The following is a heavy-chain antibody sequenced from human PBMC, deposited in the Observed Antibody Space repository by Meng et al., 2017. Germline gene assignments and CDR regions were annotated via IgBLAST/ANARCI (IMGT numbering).Heavy chain of an antibody. CDR3: ARGSRSGSYYKRGWFDP. D-gene: IGHD3-10*01. J-gene: IGHJ5*02. CDR1: GYTFTGYY. Sequence: QGQRVQAWAEVKKPGASVKVSCKASGYTFTGYYMHWVRQAPGQGLEWMGRINPNSGGTNYAQKFQGRVTMTRDTSISTAYMELSRLRSDDTAVYYCARGSRSGSYYKRGWFDPWGQGTLVTVSS. V-gene: IGHV1-2*06. CDR2: INPNSGGT.